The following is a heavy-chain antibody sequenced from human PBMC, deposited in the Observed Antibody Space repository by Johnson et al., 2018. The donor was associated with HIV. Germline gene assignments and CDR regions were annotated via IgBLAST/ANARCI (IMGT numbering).Heavy chain of an antibody. CDR3: ARRTVVTPCAFDI. CDR2: VYSAGHT. J-gene: IGHJ3*02. CDR1: RFTVSGNY. D-gene: IGHD4-23*01. V-gene: IGHV3-66*04. Sequence: VQLVESGGGLVQPGGSLRLSCAASRFTVSGNYMTWVRQAPGKGLEWVSVVYSAGHTYYADSVKGRFTISRDNAKNSLYLQMNSLRAEDTAVYYCARRTVVTPCAFDIWGQGTMVTVSS.